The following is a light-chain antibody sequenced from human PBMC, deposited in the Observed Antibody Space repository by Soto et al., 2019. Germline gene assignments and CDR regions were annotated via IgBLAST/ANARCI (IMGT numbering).Light chain of an antibody. V-gene: IGKV3-20*01. CDR3: QHYGTSAL. J-gene: IGKJ3*01. CDR2: GAS. CDR1: QSVSSSY. Sequence: EIVLTQSPGTLSLSPGERATLSCRASQSVSSSYLAWYQQKPGQAPRLLIYGASSRATGIPDRFSVSASGTDFSLTIIILEPEDFAVYYCQHYGTSALFGPGTKVDMK.